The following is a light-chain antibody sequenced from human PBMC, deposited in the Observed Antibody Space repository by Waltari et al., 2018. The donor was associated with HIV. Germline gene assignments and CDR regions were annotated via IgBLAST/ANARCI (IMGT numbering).Light chain of an antibody. CDR1: SSHIGNNY. Sequence: VLTQPPSLSAAPEQKVTISCSGSSSHIGNNYVAWYQQFPGTAPKLLIYDNNKRPSGIPDRFSGSKSGTSATRGITGLQTGDEADYYCGTWDSSLSAGVFGGGTKLTVL. V-gene: IGLV1-51*01. CDR3: GTWDSSLSAGV. CDR2: DNN. J-gene: IGLJ3*02.